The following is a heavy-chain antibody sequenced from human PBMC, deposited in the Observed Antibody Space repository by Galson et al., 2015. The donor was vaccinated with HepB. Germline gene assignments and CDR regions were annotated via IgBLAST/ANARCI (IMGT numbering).Heavy chain of an antibody. V-gene: IGHV3-74*01. CDR1: GFSFGNYW. J-gene: IGHJ4*02. CDR3: AGVMTEMWSAYPFDY. Sequence: SLRLSCAASGFSFGNYWMHWVRQVPGKGLVWVSRINSDGSSTDYADSVKGRFTISRDNAKSILYLQMSSLRAEDTAVYYCAGVMTEMWSAYPFDYWGQGTLVPVSA. CDR2: INSDGSST. D-gene: IGHD3-3*01.